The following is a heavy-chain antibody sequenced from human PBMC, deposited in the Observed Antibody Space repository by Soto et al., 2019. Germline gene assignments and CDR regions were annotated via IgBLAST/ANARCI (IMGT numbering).Heavy chain of an antibody. CDR3: ARLPDIVLVPAAGSEG. CDR2: IIPIFGTA. D-gene: IGHD2-2*01. V-gene: IGHV1-69*12. J-gene: IGHJ3*01. CDR1: GGTFSSYA. Sequence: QVQLVQSGAEVKKPGSSVKVSCKASGGTFSSYAISWVRQAPGQGLEWMGGIIPIFGTANYAQKFQGRVTFTADESTSTAYMGLSSLRSEDTAVYYCARLPDIVLVPAAGSEGWGQGTMVTVSS.